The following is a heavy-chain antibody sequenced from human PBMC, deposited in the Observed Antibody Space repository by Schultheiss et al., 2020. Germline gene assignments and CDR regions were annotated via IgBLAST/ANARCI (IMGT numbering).Heavy chain of an antibody. V-gene: IGHV3-48*02. CDR3: ASLRVGVATAAGY. CDR1: GFTFSSYA. J-gene: IGHJ4*02. CDR2: ISSSGNTI. Sequence: GGSLRLSCAASGFTFSSYAMSWVRRAPGKGLEWISYISSSGNTIYYADSVKGRFTISRDNAWNSLFLQMNSLRDEDSGVYYCASLRVGVATAAGYWGQGTQVTVSS. D-gene: IGHD1-26*01.